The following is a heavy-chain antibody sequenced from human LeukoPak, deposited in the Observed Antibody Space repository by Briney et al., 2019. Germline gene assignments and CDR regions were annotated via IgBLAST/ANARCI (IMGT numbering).Heavy chain of an antibody. J-gene: IGHJ4*02. D-gene: IGHD1-7*01. CDR1: GFTVSTNY. CDR3: ARNWNYDY. CDR2: IYGGGDT. Sequence: PGGSLRLSCAASGFTVSTNYMSWVRQAPGKGLEWVPVIYGGGDTYYADSVKGRFTISRDNSKNSLYLQMNSLRAEDTAVYYCARNWNYDYWGQGTLVTVSS. V-gene: IGHV3-66*01.